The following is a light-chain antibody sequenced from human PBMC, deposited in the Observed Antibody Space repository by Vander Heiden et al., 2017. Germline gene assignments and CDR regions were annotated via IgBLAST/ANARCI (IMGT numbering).Light chain of an antibody. CDR3: QSYDSSLLGV. V-gene: IGLV1-40*01. CDR2: SNT. J-gene: IGLJ2*01. CDR1: NCNIGAGYD. Sequence: QSVLTQPPSVSGAPGQRVTISCTGSNCNIGAGYDVHWYQQLPGTAPKLLIYSNTNRPSGVPDRFSGSKSGTSASLAITGLQAEDEADYYCQSYDSSLLGVFGGGTKLTVL.